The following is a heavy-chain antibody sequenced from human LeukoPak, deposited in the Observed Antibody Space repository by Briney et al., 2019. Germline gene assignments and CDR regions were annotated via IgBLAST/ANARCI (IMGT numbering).Heavy chain of an antibody. J-gene: IGHJ4*02. D-gene: IGHD2-21*01. CDR3: TISFVGGATDY. V-gene: IGHV4-34*08. CDR1: GFTFSSYW. CDR2: INHSGST. Sequence: GSLRLSCAASGFTFSSYWMHWVRQAPGKGLEWIGEINHSGSTNYNSSLKSRVTISVDTSKNQFSLKLSSVTAADTAVYYCTISFVGGATDYWGQGTLVTVSS.